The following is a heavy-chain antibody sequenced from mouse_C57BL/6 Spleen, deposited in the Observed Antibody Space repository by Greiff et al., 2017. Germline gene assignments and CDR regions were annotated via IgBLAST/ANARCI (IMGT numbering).Heavy chain of an antibody. Sequence: QVQLQQSGPELVKPGASVKISCKASGYAFSSSWMNWVKQRPGKGLEWIGRIYPGDGDTNYNGKFKGKATLTADKSSSTAYMQLSSLTSEDSAVYFCARDYGSRTDWYFDVWGTGTTVTVSS. CDR1: GYAFSSSW. D-gene: IGHD1-1*01. CDR3: ARDYGSRTDWYFDV. V-gene: IGHV1-82*01. J-gene: IGHJ1*03. CDR2: IYPGDGDT.